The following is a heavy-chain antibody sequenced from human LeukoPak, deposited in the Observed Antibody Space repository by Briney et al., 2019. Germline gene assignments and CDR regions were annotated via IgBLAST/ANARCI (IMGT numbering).Heavy chain of an antibody. CDR3: AKASAFDSSGYYFYYSDY. V-gene: IGHV3-23*01. CDR1: GFTFSRYA. J-gene: IGHJ4*02. D-gene: IGHD3-22*01. Sequence: GGSLRLSCAASGFTFSRYAMSWVRQAAGKGLEWVSGTSGSGGRTYYADSVKGRFTISRDNSKNTLYLQMNSLRAEDTAVYYCAKASAFDSSGYYFYYSDYWGQGTLVTVSS. CDR2: TSGSGGRT.